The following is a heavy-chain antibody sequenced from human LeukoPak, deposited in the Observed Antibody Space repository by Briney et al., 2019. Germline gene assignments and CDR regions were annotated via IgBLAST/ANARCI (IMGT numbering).Heavy chain of an antibody. CDR3: ARKFYYDSSGSDSFDI. V-gene: IGHV3-53*01. CDR1: GFTVSNNY. CDR2: IYSGGAT. D-gene: IGHD3-22*01. J-gene: IGHJ3*02. Sequence: GGSLRLSCAASGFTVSNNYMSWVRQAPGKGLEWVSVIYSGGATYYADSVKGRFTISRDNSKNTLYLQMNSLRAEDTAVYYCARKFYYDSSGSDSFDIWGQGTMVTVSS.